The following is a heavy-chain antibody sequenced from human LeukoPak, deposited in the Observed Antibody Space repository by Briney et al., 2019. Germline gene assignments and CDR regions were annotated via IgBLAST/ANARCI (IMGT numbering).Heavy chain of an antibody. Sequence: PGGSLRLSCAASGFTFSSYSMNWVRQAPGKGLEWVSYISSSSSTIYYADSVKGRFTISRDNAKSSLYLQMNGLRAEDTAVYYCARARAKYDYGREDFDYWGQGTLVTVSS. CDR3: ARARAKYDYGREDFDY. D-gene: IGHD3-16*01. J-gene: IGHJ4*02. V-gene: IGHV3-48*04. CDR2: ISSSSSTI. CDR1: GFTFSSYS.